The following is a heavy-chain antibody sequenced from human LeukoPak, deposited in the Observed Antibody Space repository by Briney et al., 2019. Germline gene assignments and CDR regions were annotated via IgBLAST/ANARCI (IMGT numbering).Heavy chain of an antibody. CDR1: GFTFSSYA. J-gene: IGHJ4*02. D-gene: IGHD6-19*01. CDR2: ISGSGGST. CDR3: AKDQDSSGSEPFDY. Sequence: GGSLRLSYAASGFTFSSYAMSWVRQAPGKGLEWVSAISGSGGSTYYADSVKGRFTISRDNSKNTLYLQMNSLRAEDTAVYYCAKDQDSSGSEPFDYWGQGTLVTVSS. V-gene: IGHV3-23*01.